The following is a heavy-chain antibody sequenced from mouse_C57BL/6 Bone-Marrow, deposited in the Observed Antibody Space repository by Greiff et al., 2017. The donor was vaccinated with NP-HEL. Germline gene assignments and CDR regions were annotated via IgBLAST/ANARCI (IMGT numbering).Heavy chain of an antibody. CDR1: GYTFTSYW. J-gene: IGHJ3*01. CDR2: IDPSDSET. CDR3: ARFAVYGYPAWFAY. V-gene: IGHV1-52*01. Sequence: QVQLQQPGAELVRPGSSVKLSCKASGYTFTSYWMHWVKQRPIQGLEWIGNIDPSDSETHYNQKFKDKATLTVDKSSSTAYMQLSSLTSEDSAVYYCARFAVYGYPAWFAYWGQGTLVTVSA. D-gene: IGHD2-2*01.